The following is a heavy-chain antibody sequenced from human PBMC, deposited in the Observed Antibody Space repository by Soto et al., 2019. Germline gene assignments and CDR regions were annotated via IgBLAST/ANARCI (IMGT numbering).Heavy chain of an antibody. V-gene: IGHV3-23*01. Sequence: GGSLRLSCAASGFTFSSYAMSWVRQAPGKGLEWVSAISGSGGSTYYADSVKGRFTISRNNSKNTLYLQMNSLRAEDTAVYYCAKDLVSSRFLEWLLTAFDYWGQGTLVTVSS. J-gene: IGHJ4*02. D-gene: IGHD3-3*01. CDR1: GFTFSSYA. CDR3: AKDLVSSRFLEWLLTAFDY. CDR2: ISGSGGST.